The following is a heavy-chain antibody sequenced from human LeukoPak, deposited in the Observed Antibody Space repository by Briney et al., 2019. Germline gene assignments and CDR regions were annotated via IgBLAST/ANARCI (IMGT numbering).Heavy chain of an antibody. J-gene: IGHJ4*02. Sequence: PGGSLRLSCAASGFTFSGYWMHWVRQAPGKGLVWVSRIGRDGSATNYADSVKGRFTISRDNVKNTLYLQMNSLRAEDTAVYYCARGAGWCGSGTYYFDYWGRGTLVTVSS. D-gene: IGHD3-10*01. CDR1: GFTFSGYW. CDR2: IGRDGSAT. V-gene: IGHV3-74*01. CDR3: ARGAGWCGSGTYYFDY.